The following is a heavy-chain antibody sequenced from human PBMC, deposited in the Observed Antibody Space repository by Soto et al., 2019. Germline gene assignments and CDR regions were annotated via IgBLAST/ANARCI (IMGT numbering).Heavy chain of an antibody. Sequence: PGGSLRLSCAASGLTFSSYEMNWVRQAPGEGLEWVSYISSSGSTIYYADSVKGRFTISRDNAKNSLYLQMNSLRAEDTAVYYCARDYYDSSGYYLNWFDPWGQGTLVTVSS. CDR2: ISSSGSTI. CDR3: ARDYYDSSGYYLNWFDP. D-gene: IGHD3-22*01. V-gene: IGHV3-48*03. J-gene: IGHJ5*02. CDR1: GLTFSSYE.